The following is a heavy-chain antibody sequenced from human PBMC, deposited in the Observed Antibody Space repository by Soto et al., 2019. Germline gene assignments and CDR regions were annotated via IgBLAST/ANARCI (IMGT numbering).Heavy chain of an antibody. Sequence: SVKVSCKASGGTFSSYAISWVRQAPGQGLEWMGGIIPIFGTANYAQKFQGRVTITADESTSTAYMELSSLSSEDTAVYYCARVGHYYYGMDVWGQGTTVTVSS. J-gene: IGHJ6*02. D-gene: IGHD3-3*01. CDR1: GGTFSSYA. V-gene: IGHV1-69*13. CDR3: ARVGHYYYGMDV. CDR2: IIPIFGTA.